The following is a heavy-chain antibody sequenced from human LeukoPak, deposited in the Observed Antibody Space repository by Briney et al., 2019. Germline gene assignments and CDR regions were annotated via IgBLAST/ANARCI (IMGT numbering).Heavy chain of an antibody. Sequence: SETLSLTCTVSGGSISSSSYYWGWIRQPPGKGLEWIGSIYYSGSTYYNPSLKSRVTISVDTSKNQFSLKLSSVTAADTAVYYCARRTAAGIDAFDIWGQGTMVTVSS. D-gene: IGHD6-13*01. J-gene: IGHJ3*02. CDR1: GGSISSSSYY. CDR3: ARRTAAGIDAFDI. CDR2: IYYSGST. V-gene: IGHV4-39*07.